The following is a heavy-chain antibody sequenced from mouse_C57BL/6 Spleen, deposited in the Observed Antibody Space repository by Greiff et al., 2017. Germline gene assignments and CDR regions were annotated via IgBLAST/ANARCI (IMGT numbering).Heavy chain of an antibody. CDR2: INPSNGGT. J-gene: IGHJ2*01. D-gene: IGHD2-3*01. CDR1: GYTFTSYW. Sequence: VQLQQPGTELVKPGASVKLSCKASGYTFTSYWMHWVKQRPGQGLEWIGNINPSNGGTNYNEKFKSKATLTVDQSSSTAYMQLSSLTSEDSAVYYCARSPFYDGYDNYFDYWGQGTTLTVSS. V-gene: IGHV1-53*01. CDR3: ARSPFYDGYDNYFDY.